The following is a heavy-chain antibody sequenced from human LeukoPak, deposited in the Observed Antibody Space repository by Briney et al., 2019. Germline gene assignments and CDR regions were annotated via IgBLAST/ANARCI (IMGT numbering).Heavy chain of an antibody. Sequence: SQTLSLTCTVSGGSISSGDYYWSWIRQPPGKGLEWIGYIYYSGSTYYNPSLKSQVTISVDTSKNQFSLKLSSVTAADTAVYYCARAPVGATRYFDYWGQGTLVTVSS. J-gene: IGHJ4*02. CDR2: IYYSGST. CDR3: ARAPVGATRYFDY. CDR1: GGSISSGDYY. D-gene: IGHD1-26*01. V-gene: IGHV4-30-4*08.